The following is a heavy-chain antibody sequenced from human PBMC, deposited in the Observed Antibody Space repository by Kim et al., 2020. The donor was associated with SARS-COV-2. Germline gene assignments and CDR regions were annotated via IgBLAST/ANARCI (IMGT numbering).Heavy chain of an antibody. Sequence: GGSLRLSCAASGFTFSSYGMHWVRQDPGKGLEWVAVIWYDGSNKYYADSVKGRFTISRDNSKNTLYLQMNSLRAEDTAVYYCAKDPGVWFGDDAFDIWGQGTMVTVSS. D-gene: IGHD3-10*01. CDR2: IWYDGSNK. CDR3: AKDPGVWFGDDAFDI. CDR1: GFTFSSYG. V-gene: IGHV3-33*06. J-gene: IGHJ3*02.